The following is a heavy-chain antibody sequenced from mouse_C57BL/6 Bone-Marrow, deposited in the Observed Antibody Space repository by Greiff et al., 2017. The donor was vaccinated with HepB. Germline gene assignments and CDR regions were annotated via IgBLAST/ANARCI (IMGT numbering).Heavy chain of an antibody. V-gene: IGHV1-55*01. D-gene: IGHD2-4*01. J-gene: IGHJ1*03. CDR1: GYTFTSYW. Sequence: QVQLKQPGAELVKPGASVKMSCKASGYTFTSYWITWVKQRPGQGLEWIGDIYPGSGSTNYNEKFKSKATLTVDTSSSTAYMQLSSLTSEDSAVYYCARLRTYDYDWYFDVWGTGTTVTVSS. CDR2: IYPGSGST. CDR3: ARLRTYDYDWYFDV.